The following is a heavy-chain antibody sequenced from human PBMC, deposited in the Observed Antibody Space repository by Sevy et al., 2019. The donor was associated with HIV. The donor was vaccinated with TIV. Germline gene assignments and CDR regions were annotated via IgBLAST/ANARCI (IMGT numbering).Heavy chain of an antibody. CDR3: AKDLYYDNSLFDY. D-gene: IGHD3-22*01. Sequence: GGSLRLSCVASEFRLSNYAMNWVRQAPAKGLEWVSGISGSGGSSYYADSVKGRFTISRDNSKNTLYLQMNSLRAEDTAMYYCAKDLYYDNSLFDYWGQGILVTVSS. J-gene: IGHJ4*02. V-gene: IGHV3-23*01. CDR2: ISGSGGSS. CDR1: EFRLSNYA.